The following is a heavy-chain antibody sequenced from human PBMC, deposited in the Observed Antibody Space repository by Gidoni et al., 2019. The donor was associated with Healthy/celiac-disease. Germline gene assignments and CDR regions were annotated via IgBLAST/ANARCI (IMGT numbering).Heavy chain of an antibody. J-gene: IGHJ4*02. CDR1: GFTFTSSA. CDR2: IVVGSGNT. V-gene: IGHV1-58*01. Sequence: QMQLVQSGPEVKKPGTSVKVSCKAYGFTFTSSAVQWVRQARGQRLEWIGWIVVGSGNTNYAQKFQERVTITRDMSTSTAYMELSSLRSEDTAVYYCAAAAVYYDSSGYSYWGQGTLVTVSS. CDR3: AAAAVYYDSSGYSY. D-gene: IGHD3-22*01.